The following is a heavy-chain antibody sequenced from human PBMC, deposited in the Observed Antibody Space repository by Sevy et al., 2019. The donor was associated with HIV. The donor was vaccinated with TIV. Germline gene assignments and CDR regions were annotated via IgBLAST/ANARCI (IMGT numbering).Heavy chain of an antibody. CDR3: ATRVSGGGTYYYDSSGYYSFDY. D-gene: IGHD3-22*01. J-gene: IGHJ4*02. CDR2: IIPIFGTA. CDR1: GGTFSSYA. V-gene: IGHV1-69*06. Sequence: ASVKVSCKASGGTFSSYAISWVRQVPGQGLEWMGGIIPIFGTANYAQKFQGRVTITADKSTSTAYMELSSLRSEDTAVYYCATRVSGGGTYYYDSSGYYSFDYWGQGTLVTVSS.